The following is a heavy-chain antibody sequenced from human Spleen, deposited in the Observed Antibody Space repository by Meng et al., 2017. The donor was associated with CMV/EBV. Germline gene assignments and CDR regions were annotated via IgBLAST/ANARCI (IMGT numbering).Heavy chain of an antibody. Sequence: GGSLRLSCAASGFTVSSRYMTWVRQVPGKGLEWVSVIFKDGRTYYADSVQGRFTISRDNSKNTVYLQMNSLRPEDTAVYYCVRDLSFYYDFWSGYYTDGTFDIWGQGRMVTVSS. CDR1: GFTVSSRY. D-gene: IGHD3-3*01. V-gene: IGHV3-66*02. CDR2: IFKDGRT. CDR3: VRDLSFYYDFWSGYYTDGTFDI. J-gene: IGHJ3*02.